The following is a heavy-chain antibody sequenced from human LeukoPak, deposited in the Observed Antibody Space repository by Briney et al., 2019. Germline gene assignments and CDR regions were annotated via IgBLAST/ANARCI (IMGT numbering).Heavy chain of an antibody. CDR2: IYYSGST. D-gene: IGHD1-14*01. Sequence: PSETLSLTCTVSGGSISSSSYYWGWIRQPPGKGLEWIGSIYYSGSTYYNPSLKSRVTISVDTSKNQFSLKLSSVTAADTAVYYCARGVFPGIPRKNYFDPWGQGILVTVSS. CDR1: GGSISSSSYY. V-gene: IGHV4-39*01. CDR3: ARGVFPGIPRKNYFDP. J-gene: IGHJ5*02.